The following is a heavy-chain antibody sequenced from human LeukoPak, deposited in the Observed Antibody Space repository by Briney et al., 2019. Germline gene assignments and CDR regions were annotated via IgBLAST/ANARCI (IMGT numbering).Heavy chain of an antibody. CDR3: ARGWYYYGSGSYYRVGYYYGMDV. CDR1: GYTFTGYY. J-gene: IGHJ6*02. Sequence: GASVKVSCKASGYTFTGYYMHWVRQAPGQGLEWMGWINPNSGGTNYAQKFQGRVTMTRNTSISTAYMELSSLRSEDTAVYYCARGWYYYGSGSYYRVGYYYGMDVWGQGTTVTVSS. CDR2: INPNSGGT. V-gene: IGHV1-2*02. D-gene: IGHD3-10*01.